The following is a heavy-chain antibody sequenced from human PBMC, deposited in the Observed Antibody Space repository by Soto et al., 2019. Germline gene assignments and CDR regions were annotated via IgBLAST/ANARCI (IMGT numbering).Heavy chain of an antibody. CDR3: AKYRSACSSTSCYYYYGTDV. CDR1: GFTFSSYA. D-gene: IGHD2-2*01. V-gene: IGHV3-23*01. Sequence: GGSLRLSCAASGFTFSSYAMSWVRQAPGRGLEWVSVISDSGGSTYYADSLKGRFTISRDNSKNTLYLQMSSLRADDTALYYCAKYRSACSSTSCYYYYGTDVWGQGTTVTVSS. J-gene: IGHJ6*02. CDR2: ISDSGGST.